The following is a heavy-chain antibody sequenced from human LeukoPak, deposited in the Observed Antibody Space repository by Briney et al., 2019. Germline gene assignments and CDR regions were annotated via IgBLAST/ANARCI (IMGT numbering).Heavy chain of an antibody. J-gene: IGHJ3*02. D-gene: IGHD2-2*01. CDR3: ARKFCSSNTCSVAFDM. Sequence: SPSFEGQVTISADKSISTAYLQWSSLKASDTAMYFCARKFCSSNTCSVAFDMWGQGTMVTVSS. V-gene: IGHV5-51*01.